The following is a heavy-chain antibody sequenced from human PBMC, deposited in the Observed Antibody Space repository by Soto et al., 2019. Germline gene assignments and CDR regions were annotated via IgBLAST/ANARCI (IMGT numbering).Heavy chain of an antibody. CDR1: GGSISSGGYY. V-gene: IGHV4-31*03. Sequence: PSETLSLTCTVSGGSISSGGYYWSWIRQHPGKGLEWIGYIYYSGSTYYNPSLKSRVTISVDTSKNHFSLKLSSVTAADTAVYYCAREEAPYSSSAPPQYYYYGMDVWGQGTTVTVSS. CDR2: IYYSGST. D-gene: IGHD6-6*01. J-gene: IGHJ6*02. CDR3: AREEAPYSSSAPPQYYYYGMDV.